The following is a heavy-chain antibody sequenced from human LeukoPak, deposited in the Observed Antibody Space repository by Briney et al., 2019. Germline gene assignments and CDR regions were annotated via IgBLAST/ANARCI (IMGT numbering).Heavy chain of an antibody. V-gene: IGHV3-11*04. CDR3: ARVAVAGGADDWYFDL. J-gene: IGHJ2*01. D-gene: IGHD6-19*01. Sequence: PGGSLRLSCAASGFTFSDYYMSWIRQAPGKGLEWVSYISSSGSTIYYADSVKGRFTISRDNAKNSLYLQMNSLRAEDTAVYYCARVAVAGGADDWYFDLWGRGTLVTVSS. CDR2: ISSSGSTI. CDR1: GFTFSDYY.